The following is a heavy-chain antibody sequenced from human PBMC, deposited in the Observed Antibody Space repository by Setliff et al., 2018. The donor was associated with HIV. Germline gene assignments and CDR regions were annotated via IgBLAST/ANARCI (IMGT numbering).Heavy chain of an antibody. V-gene: IGHV3-48*01. CDR3: ARDPDYGDFIALDI. D-gene: IGHD4-17*01. J-gene: IGHJ3*02. Sequence: SLKISCAASGFTFSYYSMHWVRQAPGKGMEWISFMSSYRTSMTHYADSVKGRFTVSRDDAKNSLYLQMNNLSAEDTAVYFCARDPDYGDFIALDIWGQGTMVTVSS. CDR2: MSSYRTSMT. CDR1: GFTFSYYS.